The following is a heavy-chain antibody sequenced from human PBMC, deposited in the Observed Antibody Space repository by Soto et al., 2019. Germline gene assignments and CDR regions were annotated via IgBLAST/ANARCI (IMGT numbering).Heavy chain of an antibody. J-gene: IGHJ4*02. CDR1: GGSFSGYY. CDR2: INHSGNT. D-gene: IGHD2-15*01. Sequence: SETLSLTCAVYGGSFSGYYWTWIRQPPGKGLEWIGEINHSGNTNYNPSIKSRVTISVDTSKIQFSLKLSSVTAADSAVYYCARLCSGGSCRIDYWGQGTLVTVSS. CDR3: ARLCSGGSCRIDY. V-gene: IGHV4-34*01.